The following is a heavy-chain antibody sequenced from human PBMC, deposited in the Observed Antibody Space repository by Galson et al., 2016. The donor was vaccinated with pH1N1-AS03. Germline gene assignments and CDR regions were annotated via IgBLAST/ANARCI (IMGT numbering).Heavy chain of an antibody. CDR1: GYTFTGHW. J-gene: IGHJ4*02. CDR3: ARDPSPSTY. V-gene: IGHV1-2*02. CDR2: INPNGGDT. D-gene: IGHD5/OR15-5a*01. Sequence: SVKVSCKASGYTFTGHWIHWVRQAPGQGPEWMGWINPNGGDTKYAQKFQGRVTMTTDTSTSTAYMELRSLRSDDTAVYYCARDPSPSTYWGQGTLVIVSS.